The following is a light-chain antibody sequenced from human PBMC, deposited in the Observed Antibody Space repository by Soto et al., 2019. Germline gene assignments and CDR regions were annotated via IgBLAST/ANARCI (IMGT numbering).Light chain of an antibody. Sequence: DIVMTQSPLSLPVTPGEPASISCRSSQSLLHSNGYNYLDWYLQKPGQSPQLLIYLGSYRASGVPDRFSGSGSGTDLTLKISRVEAEDVGVYYCMQALQTPWTFGQGTKVEIK. V-gene: IGKV2-28*01. CDR3: MQALQTPWT. CDR1: QSLLHSNGYNY. J-gene: IGKJ1*01. CDR2: LGS.